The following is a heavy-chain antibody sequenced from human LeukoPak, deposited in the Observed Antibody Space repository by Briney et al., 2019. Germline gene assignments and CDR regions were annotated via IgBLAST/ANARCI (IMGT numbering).Heavy chain of an antibody. CDR1: GGSFSGYY. D-gene: IGHD4-17*01. J-gene: IGHJ4*02. Sequence: SETLSLTCAVYGGSFSGYYWSWIRQPPGKGLEWIGEINHSGSTNYNPSLKSRVTISVDTSKNQFSLKLSSVTAADTAVYYCARGDYGGNSNWGQGTLATVSS. CDR3: ARGDYGGNSN. CDR2: INHSGST. V-gene: IGHV4-34*01.